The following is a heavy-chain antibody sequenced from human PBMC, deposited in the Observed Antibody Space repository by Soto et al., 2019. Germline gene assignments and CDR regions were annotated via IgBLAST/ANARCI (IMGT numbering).Heavy chain of an antibody. Sequence: GASVKVSCKASGYTFISYGISWVRQAPGQGLEWMGWINAFNGNTNYAQKLQGRVTMTRDTSTSTAYMELRSLRSDDTALYYCARDPVAGTYFDYWGQGTLVTVSS. CDR1: GYTFISYG. J-gene: IGHJ4*02. V-gene: IGHV1-18*01. CDR3: ARDPVAGTYFDY. CDR2: INAFNGNT. D-gene: IGHD6-19*01.